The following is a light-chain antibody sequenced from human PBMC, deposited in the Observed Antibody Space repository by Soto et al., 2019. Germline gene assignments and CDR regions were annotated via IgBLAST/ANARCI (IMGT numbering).Light chain of an antibody. Sequence: PGERATLSCRASQRVGTYLDWYQQKPGQAPRLLIYDTSNRATGIPARFSGSGSGTDFTLTISSLEPEDLAVYYCQQRVKWLTFGGGTNVELK. J-gene: IGKJ4*01. CDR2: DTS. V-gene: IGKV3-11*01. CDR3: QQRVKWLT. CDR1: QRVGTY.